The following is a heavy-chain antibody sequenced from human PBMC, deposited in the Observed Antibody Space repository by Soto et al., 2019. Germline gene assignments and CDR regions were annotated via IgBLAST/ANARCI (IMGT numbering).Heavy chain of an antibody. V-gene: IGHV3-72*01. CDR3: VRGSVPKREFDN. CDR2: IRHKGHSYTT. Sequence: EVQLVESGGGLVQPGGSLRLSCAASGFTFSDHYMDWVRQAPGKWLEWVGRIRHKGHSYTTGYAASVKGRFSITRDDSKNSLYLQMNSVRSEDTARYYCVRGSVPKREFDNWGQGPLVTVSS. J-gene: IGHJ5*02. CDR1: GFTFSDHY.